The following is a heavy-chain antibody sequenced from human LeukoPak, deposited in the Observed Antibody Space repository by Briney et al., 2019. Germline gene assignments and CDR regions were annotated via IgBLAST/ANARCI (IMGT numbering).Heavy chain of an antibody. Sequence: GGSLRLSCAASGFTFSSYSMNWVRQAPGKGLGWVSSISSSSSYIYYADSVKGRFTISRDNAKNSLYLQMNSLRAEDTAVYYCASRSGWYGVSEDYWGQGTLVTVSS. D-gene: IGHD6-19*01. CDR1: GFTFSSYS. CDR3: ASRSGWYGVSEDY. V-gene: IGHV3-21*01. CDR2: ISSSSSYI. J-gene: IGHJ4*02.